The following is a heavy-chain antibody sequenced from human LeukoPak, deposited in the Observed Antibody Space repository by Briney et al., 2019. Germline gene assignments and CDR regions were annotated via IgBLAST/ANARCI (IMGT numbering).Heavy chain of an antibody. CDR2: IYYSGST. D-gene: IGHD3-10*01. V-gene: IGHV4-31*03. CDR1: GGSISSGGYY. Sequence: KTSETLSLTCTVSGGSISSGGYYWSWIRQHPGKGLEWIGYIYYSGSTYYNPSLESRLTISVDTSKNQFSLNLSSVTAADTAVYYCARRGSGSYDGRFDPWGQGTLVTVSS. CDR3: ARRGSGSYDGRFDP. J-gene: IGHJ5*02.